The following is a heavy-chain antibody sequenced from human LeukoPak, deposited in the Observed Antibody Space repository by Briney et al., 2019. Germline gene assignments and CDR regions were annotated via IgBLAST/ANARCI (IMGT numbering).Heavy chain of an antibody. V-gene: IGHV3-30*18. CDR3: AKDPLRSGNVLSWFDP. D-gene: IGHD3-16*01. CDR1: GFTFSSYG. Sequence: PGGSLRLSCAASGFTFSSYGMHWVRQAPGKGLERVAVISYDGSNKYYADSVKGRFTISRDNSKNTLYLQMNSLRAEDTAVYYCAKDPLRSGNVLSWFDPWGQGTLVTVSS. J-gene: IGHJ5*02. CDR2: ISYDGSNK.